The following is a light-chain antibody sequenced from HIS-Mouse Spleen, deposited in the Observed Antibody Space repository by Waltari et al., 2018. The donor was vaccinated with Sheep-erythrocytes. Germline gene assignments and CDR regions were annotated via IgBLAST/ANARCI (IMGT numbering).Light chain of an antibody. J-gene: IGLJ2*01. CDR2: QDS. CDR1: KLGDKY. CDR3: QAWDSSTAV. Sequence: QTQPPSVSVSPGQTASITCSGDKLGDKYACWYQQKPGQSPVLVIYQDSKRPSGIPERFSGSNSGNTATLTISGTQAMDEADYYCQAWDSSTAVFGGGTKLTVL. V-gene: IGLV3-1*01.